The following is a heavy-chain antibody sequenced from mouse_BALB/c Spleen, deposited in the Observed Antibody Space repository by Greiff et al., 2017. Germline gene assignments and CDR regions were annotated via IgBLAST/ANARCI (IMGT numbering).Heavy chain of an antibody. CDR1: GYSFTSYW. Sequence: VQLQQSGPVLARPGASVKMSCKASGYSFTSYWMHWVKQRPGQGLEWIGAIYPGNSDTSYNQKFKGKAKLAAVTSASTAYMELSSLTNEDSAVDYCTREDYYGSSWYFDVWGAGTTVTVSS. D-gene: IGHD1-1*01. CDR3: TREDYYGSSWYFDV. J-gene: IGHJ1*01. CDR2: IYPGNSDT. V-gene: IGHV1-5*01.